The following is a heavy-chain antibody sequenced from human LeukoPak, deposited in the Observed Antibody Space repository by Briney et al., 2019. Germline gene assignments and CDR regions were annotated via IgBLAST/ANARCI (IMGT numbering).Heavy chain of an antibody. J-gene: IGHJ4*02. V-gene: IGHV1-69*13. CDR3: ATIRSGHYYFDY. CDR1: GGTFSSYA. CDR2: IIPIFGTA. D-gene: IGHD1-14*01. Sequence: PVKDSCKASGGTFSSYAISWVRQAPGQGLEWMGGIIPIFGTANYAQKFQGRVTITADESTSTAYMELSSLRSEDTAVYYCATIRSGHYYFDYWGQGTLVTVSS.